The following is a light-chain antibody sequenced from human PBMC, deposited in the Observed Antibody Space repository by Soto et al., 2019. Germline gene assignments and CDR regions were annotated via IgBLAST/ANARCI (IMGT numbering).Light chain of an antibody. J-gene: IGLJ2*01. CDR2: SYS. V-gene: IGLV1-40*01. Sequence: QSVLTQPPSVSGAPGQTVTISCTGSASDIGAGYDVHWYQQVRRTTPKLLIFSYSNRPSGVPVRFSGSKSGTSASLAITGLQAEDEADYYCQSFDSSLSVVVFGGGTKLTVL. CDR1: ASDIGAGYD. CDR3: QSFDSSLSVVV.